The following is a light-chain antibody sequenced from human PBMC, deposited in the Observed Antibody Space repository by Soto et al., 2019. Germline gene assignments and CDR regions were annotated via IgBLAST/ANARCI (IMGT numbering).Light chain of an antibody. CDR2: AAT. CDR1: QDISDW. V-gene: IGKV1-12*01. Sequence: DIQMTQSPSSVSASVGDRVTITCRASQDISDWLAWHQQKPGEAPKLLIYAATTLHSGVPSRFSGSGSGTDFTLTISSLQPEDFATYYCQQGHTFPLTFRGGTKVEIK. J-gene: IGKJ4*01. CDR3: QQGHTFPLT.